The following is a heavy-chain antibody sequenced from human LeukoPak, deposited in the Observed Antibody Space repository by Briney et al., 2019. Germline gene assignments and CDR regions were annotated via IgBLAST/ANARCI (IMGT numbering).Heavy chain of an antibody. CDR2: IKQDGSEK. Sequence: GGSLRLSCAASGFTFSSYWMSWVRQAPGKGLEWVANIKQDGSEKYYVDSVKGRFTISRDNAENSLYLQMNSLRAEDTAVYYCASDREYYYGSGSFDYWGLGTLVTVSS. CDR3: ASDREYYYGSGSFDY. CDR1: GFTFSSYW. V-gene: IGHV3-7*04. D-gene: IGHD3-10*01. J-gene: IGHJ4*02.